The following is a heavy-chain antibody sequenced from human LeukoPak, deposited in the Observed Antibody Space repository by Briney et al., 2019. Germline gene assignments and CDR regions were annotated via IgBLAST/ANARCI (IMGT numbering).Heavy chain of an antibody. CDR1: GYTFTGYY. J-gene: IGHJ5*02. D-gene: IGHD1-26*01. CDR3: AIQMGGNWFDP. CDR2: INPNSGGT. Sequence: ASVKVSCKTSGYTFTGYYMHWVRQAPGQGLEWMGWINPNSGGTNYAQKFQGRVTMTRDTSISTAYMELSRLRSDDTAAYYCAIQMGGNWFDPWGQGTLVTVSS. V-gene: IGHV1-2*02.